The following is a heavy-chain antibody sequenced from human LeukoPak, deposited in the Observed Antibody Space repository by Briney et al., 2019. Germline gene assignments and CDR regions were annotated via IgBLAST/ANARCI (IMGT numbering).Heavy chain of an antibody. CDR3: ARGRDEVGAPTYLFDY. V-gene: IGHV6-1*01. Sequence: SQTLSLTCAISGDSVSSNSAAWNWIRQSPSRGLEWLGRTYHRSKWYNDYAESLKSRITINPDTSKNQFFLQLNSVTPEDTAMYYCARGRDEVGAPTYLFDYWGQGTLVTVSS. D-gene: IGHD1-26*01. CDR1: GDSVSSNSAA. J-gene: IGHJ4*02. CDR2: TYHRSKWYN.